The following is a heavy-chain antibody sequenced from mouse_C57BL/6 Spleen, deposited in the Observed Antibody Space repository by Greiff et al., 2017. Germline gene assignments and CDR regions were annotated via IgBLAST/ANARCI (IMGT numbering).Heavy chain of an antibody. CDR2: INPNNGGT. Sequence: VQLQQSGPELVQPGASVKMSCKASGYTFTDYNMHWVKQSHGKSLEWIGYINPNNGGTSYNQKFKGKDTLTVNKSYSTAYMELRSLTSEDSAVYYCARLAIYYGNYDARDYWGQGTSVTVSS. V-gene: IGHV1-22*01. D-gene: IGHD2-1*01. CDR1: GYTFTDYN. CDR3: ARLAIYYGNYDARDY. J-gene: IGHJ4*01.